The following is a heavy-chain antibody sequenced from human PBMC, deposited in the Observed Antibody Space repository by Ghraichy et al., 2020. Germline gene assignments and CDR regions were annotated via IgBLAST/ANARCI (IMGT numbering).Heavy chain of an antibody. CDR2: INPSGGST. CDR1: GYTFTSYY. CDR3: ARDHLADSGSYRYFDY. D-gene: IGHD1-26*01. J-gene: IGHJ4*02. V-gene: IGHV1-46*01. Sequence: ASVKVSCKASGYTFTSYYMHWVRQAPGQGLEWMGIINPSGGSTSYAQKFQGRVTITRDTSTSTVYMELSSLRSEDTAVYYCARDHLADSGSYRYFDYWGQGTLVTVSS.